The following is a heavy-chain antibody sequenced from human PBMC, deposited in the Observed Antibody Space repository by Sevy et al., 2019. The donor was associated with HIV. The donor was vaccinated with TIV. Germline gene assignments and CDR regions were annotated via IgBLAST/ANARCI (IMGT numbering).Heavy chain of an antibody. Sequence: GGSLRLSCAASGFTFSSYAMSWVRQAPGKGLEWVSGIRGSGGSTYYADSVKGRFTISRDNSKNTLYLQMNSLRAEDTAVYYCAKERGVPWGAYYFDYWGQGTLVTVSS. CDR1: GFTFSSYA. CDR3: AKERGVPWGAYYFDY. J-gene: IGHJ4*02. V-gene: IGHV3-23*01. CDR2: IRGSGGST. D-gene: IGHD1-1*01.